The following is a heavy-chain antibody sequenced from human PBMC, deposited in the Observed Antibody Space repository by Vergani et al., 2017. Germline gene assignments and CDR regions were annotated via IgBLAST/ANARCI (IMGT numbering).Heavy chain of an antibody. V-gene: IGHV3-23*04. CDR1: GFTFSDYY. CDR2: ISGSGGST. Sequence: VQLVESGGGLVKPGGSLRLSCAASGFTFSDYYMSWIRQAPGKGLEWVSAISGSGGSTYYADPVKGRFTISRDNSKNTLYLQMNSLRAEDTAVYYCAKGEQQLVFLGFDYWGQGTLVTVSS. CDR3: AKGEQQLVFLGFDY. J-gene: IGHJ4*02. D-gene: IGHD6-13*01.